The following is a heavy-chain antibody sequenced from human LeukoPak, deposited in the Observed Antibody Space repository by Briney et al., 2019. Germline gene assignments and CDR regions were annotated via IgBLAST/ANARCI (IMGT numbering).Heavy chain of an antibody. Sequence: GGSLRLSCAASGFNFNTYSMNWVCQGPGKGLEWVSFMSRTGETTYYGDSVKGRFIISRDNAKNSLFLQMNSLRAEDTAVYYCAKDGRYWYKDYWGQGTLVTVSS. V-gene: IGHV3-48*01. CDR2: MSRTGETT. CDR1: GFNFNTYS. CDR3: AKDGRYWYKDY. D-gene: IGHD1-26*01. J-gene: IGHJ4*02.